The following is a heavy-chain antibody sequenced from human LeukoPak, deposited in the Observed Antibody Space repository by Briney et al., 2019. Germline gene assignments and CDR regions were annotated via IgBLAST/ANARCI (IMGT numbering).Heavy chain of an antibody. V-gene: IGHV4-39*01. CDR3: ARLLDNDSSGDPDTFDM. Sequence: PSETLSLTCTVSGGSITSGNYYWGWIRQPPGKGLEWIGDIFFTGSTYYSPSLKSRVTISVGTSTTQFSLKLTSVTAADTAVYYCARLLDNDSSGDPDTFDMWGQGIMVTVSS. CDR1: GGSITSGNYY. CDR2: IFFTGST. D-gene: IGHD3-22*01. J-gene: IGHJ3*02.